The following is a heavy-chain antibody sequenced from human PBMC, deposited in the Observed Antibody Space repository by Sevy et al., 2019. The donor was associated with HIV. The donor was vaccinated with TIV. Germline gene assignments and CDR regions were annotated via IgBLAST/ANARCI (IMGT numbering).Heavy chain of an antibody. CDR2: ISAYNGNT. Sequence: ASVKVSCKASGYTFTSYGISWVRQAPGQGLEWMGWISAYNGNTNYAQKLQGRVTMTTDTSTSTAYMELRSLRSDDTVVYYCARDSYYGSGSYSTYLYYYYGMDVWGQGTTVTVSS. D-gene: IGHD3-10*01. V-gene: IGHV1-18*01. CDR1: GYTFTSYG. CDR3: ARDSYYGSGSYSTYLYYYYGMDV. J-gene: IGHJ6*02.